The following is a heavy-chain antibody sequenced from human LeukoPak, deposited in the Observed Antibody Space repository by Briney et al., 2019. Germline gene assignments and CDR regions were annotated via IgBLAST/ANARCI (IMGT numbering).Heavy chain of an antibody. J-gene: IGHJ3*02. V-gene: IGHV3-23*01. Sequence: PGGSLRLSCAASGFTFSDSAMTWVRQAPGKGLDWVSLISFSGANSYYADSVKGRFTISRDNSKDTLFLQMNSLRDEDTAVYYCARDSSYGFDIWGQGTVVTVSS. CDR3: ARDSSYGFDI. CDR2: ISFSGANS. CDR1: GFTFSDSA. D-gene: IGHD3-10*01.